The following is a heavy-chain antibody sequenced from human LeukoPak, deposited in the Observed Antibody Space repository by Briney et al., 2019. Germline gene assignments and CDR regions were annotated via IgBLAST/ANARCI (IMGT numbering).Heavy chain of an antibody. CDR1: GFTFDEYA. Sequence: AGGSLRLSCAAAGFTFDEYAMRWVRQAPGKGLEWVSLISVDGSNTWYADSVKGRFTIPRDNTENSLYLHMNSLGTEDTAFYYCAKDKSPLYYDYIWGSYRLPFDSWGQGTLVTVSS. CDR3: AKDKSPLYYDYIWGSYRLPFDS. CDR2: ISVDGSNT. V-gene: IGHV3-43*02. D-gene: IGHD3-16*02. J-gene: IGHJ4*02.